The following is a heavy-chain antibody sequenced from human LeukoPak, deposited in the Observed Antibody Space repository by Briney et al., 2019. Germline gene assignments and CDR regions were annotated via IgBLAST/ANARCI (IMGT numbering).Heavy chain of an antibody. V-gene: IGHV3-9*01. Sequence: GRSLRLSCAASGFTFDDYAMHWVRQAPGKGLEWVSCISWYSGSIGYADSVKSRFTISRDNAKNSLYLQMNSLRAEDTALYYCAKGRYSSSWYGFGGDYYYGMDVWGQGTTVTVSS. CDR2: ISWYSGSI. CDR3: AKGRYSSSWYGFGGDYYYGMDV. J-gene: IGHJ6*02. CDR1: GFTFDDYA. D-gene: IGHD6-13*01.